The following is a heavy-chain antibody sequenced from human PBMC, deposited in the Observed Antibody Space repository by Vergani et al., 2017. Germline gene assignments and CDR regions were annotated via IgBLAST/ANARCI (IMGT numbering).Heavy chain of an antibody. CDR1: GGTFSSYT. V-gene: IGHV1-69*08. Sequence: QVQLVQSGAEVKKPGSSVKVSCKASGGTFSSYTISWVRQAPGQGLEWMGRIIPIFGTANYAQKFQGRVTITADESTSTAYMELSSLRSEDTAVYYCAREAAFGELLYYYFDYWGQGTLVTVSS. CDR3: AREAAFGELLYYYFDY. CDR2: IIPIFGTA. D-gene: IGHD3-10*01. J-gene: IGHJ4*02.